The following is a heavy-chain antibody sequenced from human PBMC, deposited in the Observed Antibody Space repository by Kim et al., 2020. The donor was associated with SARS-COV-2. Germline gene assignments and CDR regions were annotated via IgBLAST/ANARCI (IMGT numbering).Heavy chain of an antibody. Sequence: GGSLRLSCAASGFTVSSNYMSWVRQAPGKGLEWVSVIYSGGSTYYADSVKGRFTISSDNSKNTLYLQMNSLRAEDTAVYYCAREADYGSGTLVERKYYYYYYGMDVWGQGTTVTVSS. CDR3: AREADYGSGTLVERKYYYYYYGMDV. CDR1: GFTVSSNY. J-gene: IGHJ6*02. D-gene: IGHD3-10*01. CDR2: IYSGGST. V-gene: IGHV3-66*02.